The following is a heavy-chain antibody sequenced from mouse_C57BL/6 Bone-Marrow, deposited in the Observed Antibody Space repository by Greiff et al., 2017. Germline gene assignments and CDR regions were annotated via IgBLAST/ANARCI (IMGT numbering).Heavy chain of an antibody. D-gene: IGHD1-1*01. CDR3: DSITTVVALRYFDV. Sequence: VQLQQSDAELVKPGASVKISCKVSGYTFTDHTIHWMKQRPEQGLECIGYIYPRDGSTKYNEKFKGKATLTADKSSSTAYMQLKSLTSEDSAVYFWDSITTVVALRYFDVWGTGTTVTVSS. J-gene: IGHJ1*03. CDR2: IYPRDGST. CDR1: GYTFTDHT. V-gene: IGHV1-78*01.